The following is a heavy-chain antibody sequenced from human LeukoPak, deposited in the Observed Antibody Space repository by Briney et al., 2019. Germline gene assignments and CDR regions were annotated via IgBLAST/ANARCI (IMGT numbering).Heavy chain of an antibody. CDR3: ASGYSYGYAGGLDY. D-gene: IGHD5-18*01. J-gene: IGHJ4*02. CDR2: IYHSGST. V-gene: IGHV4-30-2*01. Sequence: PSQTLSLTCAVSGGSISSGGYSWSWTRQPPGKGLEWIGYIYHSGSTYYNPSLKSRVTISVDRSKNQFSLKLSSVTAADTAVYYCASGYSYGYAGGLDYWGQGTLVTVSS. CDR1: GGSISSGGYS.